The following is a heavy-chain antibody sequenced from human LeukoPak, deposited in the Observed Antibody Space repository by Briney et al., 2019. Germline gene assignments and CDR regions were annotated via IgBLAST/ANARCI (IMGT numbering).Heavy chain of an antibody. CDR3: AKSMVRGVRGFDY. D-gene: IGHD3-10*01. J-gene: IGHJ4*02. Sequence: GGSLRLSCAASGFTFSSYAMSWVRQAPGKGLEWVSAISGSGGSTYYADSVKGRFTISRDNSKNTLYLHMNSLRAEDTAVYYCAKSMVRGVRGFDYWGQGTLVTVSS. CDR1: GFTFSSYA. V-gene: IGHV3-23*01. CDR2: ISGSGGST.